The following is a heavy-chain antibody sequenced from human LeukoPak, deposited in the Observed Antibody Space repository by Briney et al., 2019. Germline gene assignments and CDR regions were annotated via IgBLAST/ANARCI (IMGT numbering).Heavy chain of an antibody. Sequence: GGPLRLSCAASGFTVSSNYMSWVRQAPGKGLGWVSVIYSGGSTYYADSVKGRFTISRDNSKNTLYLQMNSLRAEDTAVYYCARGMIVGYYYFDYWGQGTLVTVSS. CDR3: ARGMIVGYYYFDY. J-gene: IGHJ4*02. CDR2: IYSGGST. D-gene: IGHD3-22*01. V-gene: IGHV3-66*01. CDR1: GFTVSSNY.